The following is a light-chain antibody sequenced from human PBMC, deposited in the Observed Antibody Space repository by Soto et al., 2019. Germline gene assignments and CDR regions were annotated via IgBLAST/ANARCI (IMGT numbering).Light chain of an antibody. J-gene: IGLJ3*02. V-gene: IGLV7-43*01. Sequence: QNVVTQEPSLTVSPGGTVTLTCASSTGAVTSGNYPSWFQQKPGQAPRTLIYTTDDKHSWTPARFSGSLLGGKAALTLSGVQPDDEAEYYCLLYYGGAHLVFGGGTKLTVL. CDR2: TTD. CDR3: LLYYGGAHLV. CDR1: TGAVTSGNY.